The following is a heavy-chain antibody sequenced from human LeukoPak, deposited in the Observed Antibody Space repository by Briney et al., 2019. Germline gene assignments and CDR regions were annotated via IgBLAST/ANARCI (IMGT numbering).Heavy chain of an antibody. V-gene: IGHV3-23*01. CDR3: AKRGSGWPKFDY. CDR2: ISGSGGST. J-gene: IGHJ4*02. Sequence: GKSLRLSCAASGFTFSNYAMHWVRQAPGKGLEWVSAISGSGGSTYYADSVKGRFTISRDNSKNTLYLQMNSLRAEDTAVYYCAKRGSGWPKFDYWGQGTLVTVSS. CDR1: GFTFSNYA. D-gene: IGHD6-19*01.